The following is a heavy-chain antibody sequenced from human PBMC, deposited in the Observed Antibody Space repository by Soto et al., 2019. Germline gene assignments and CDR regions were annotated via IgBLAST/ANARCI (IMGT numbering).Heavy chain of an antibody. Sequence: EVQLVESGGGLVQPGGSLRLSCAVSGFTFSSFWMHWVRQAPGEGLVWGSRINTDGSSTSYADSVKGRFTISRDNAKNTLYLQMNSLGVEDTAMYYCAKRGVDTFGLSYWGQGTLVTVSS. J-gene: IGHJ4*02. V-gene: IGHV3-74*01. D-gene: IGHD3-10*01. CDR1: GFTFSSFW. CDR3: AKRGVDTFGLSY. CDR2: INTDGSST.